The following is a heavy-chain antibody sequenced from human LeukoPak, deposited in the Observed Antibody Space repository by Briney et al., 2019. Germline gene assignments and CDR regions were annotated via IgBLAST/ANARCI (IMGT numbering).Heavy chain of an antibody. CDR3: ARAHSNLDAFDI. Sequence: ASVKVSCKASGYTFTSYDINWVRQATGRGLEWMGWMNPNSGNTGYAQKFQGRVTITRNTSISTAYMELSSLRSEDTAVYYCARAHSNLDAFDIWGQGTMVTVSS. V-gene: IGHV1-8*03. CDR2: MNPNSGNT. D-gene: IGHD4-11*01. J-gene: IGHJ3*02. CDR1: GYTFTSYD.